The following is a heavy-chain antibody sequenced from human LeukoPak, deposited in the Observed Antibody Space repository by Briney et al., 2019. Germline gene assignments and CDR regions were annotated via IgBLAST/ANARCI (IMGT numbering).Heavy chain of an antibody. CDR2: IYSGGST. D-gene: IGHD6-13*01. CDR3: ASALGSSSWYGDFDY. J-gene: IGHJ4*02. V-gene: IGHV3-53*01. CDR1: GFTVSSDY. Sequence: GGSLRLSCAASGFTVSSDYMSWVRQAPGTGLEWVSVIYSGGSTYYADSVKGRFTISRDNSKNTLYLQMNSLRAKDTAVYYCASALGSSSWYGDFDYWGQGTLVTVSS.